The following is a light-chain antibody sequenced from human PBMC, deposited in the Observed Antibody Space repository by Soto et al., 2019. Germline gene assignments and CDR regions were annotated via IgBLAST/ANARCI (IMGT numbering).Light chain of an antibody. CDR3: AAWDDSLSGVV. V-gene: IGLV1-47*01. J-gene: IGLJ2*01. CDR1: RSNIGSNY. CDR2: RNN. Sequence: QSVLTQPPSASGTPGQRVTISCSGRRSNIGSNYVYWYQQLPGTAPKLLFYRNNQRPSGVPDRFSGSKSGTSASLAISGLRSEDEADYYCAAWDDSLSGVVFGGGTKRTVL.